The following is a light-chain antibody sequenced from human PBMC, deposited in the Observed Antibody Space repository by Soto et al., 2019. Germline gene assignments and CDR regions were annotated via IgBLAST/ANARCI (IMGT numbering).Light chain of an antibody. Sequence: EVVLTQSPDTLSLSPGERATLSCRAIQNFGSTYLAWYQQKRGQAPRFLIYGASSRATGIPDRFSGSGSGTDFALTISRLEPEDFAVYYCQQRQYWPPITFGQGTRLENK. CDR2: GAS. J-gene: IGKJ5*01. V-gene: IGKV3D-20*02. CDR3: QQRQYWPPIT. CDR1: QNFGSTY.